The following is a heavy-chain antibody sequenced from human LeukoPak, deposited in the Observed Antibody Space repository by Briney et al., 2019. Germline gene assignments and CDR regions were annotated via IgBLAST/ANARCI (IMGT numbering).Heavy chain of an antibody. D-gene: IGHD6-13*01. CDR3: ARGYSTSWTYYLDH. CDR2: IYSPST. V-gene: IGHV4-59*01. CDR1: DGGITGYY. Sequence: PSETLSLTCSVSDGGITGYYWGWIRQPPGKGLEWIGHIYSPSTNYNPSLKSRVTISVDTSMNQFSLRLNSVTAADTAVYYCARGYSTSWTYYLDHWGQGALVTVSS. J-gene: IGHJ4*02.